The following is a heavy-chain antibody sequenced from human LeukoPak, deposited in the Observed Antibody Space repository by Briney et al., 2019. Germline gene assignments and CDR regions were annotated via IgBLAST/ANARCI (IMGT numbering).Heavy chain of an antibody. CDR1: GFTFSSYA. V-gene: IGHV3-30*18. CDR3: AKDFNWNLLDY. J-gene: IGHJ4*02. D-gene: IGHD1-20*01. Sequence: GRSLRLSCAASGFTFSSYAMHWVRQAPGKGLEWVALISYDGSNKYYADSVKGRFTISRDYSKNTLYLQMNSLRAEDTAVYYCAKDFNWNLLDYWGQGTLVTVSS. CDR2: ISYDGSNK.